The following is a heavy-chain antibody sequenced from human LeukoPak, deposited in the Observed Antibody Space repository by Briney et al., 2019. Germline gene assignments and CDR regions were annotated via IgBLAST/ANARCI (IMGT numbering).Heavy chain of an antibody. V-gene: IGHV4-38-2*02. Sequence: SETLSLTCSVSGYSISSGNYWGWIRLPPGKGLQWIGSIYHSGSTYYNPSLKSRVTISVDTSKNQFSLKLSSVTAADTAVYYCARAEITMIVVVKYYFDYWGQGTLVTVSS. CDR1: GYSISSGNY. CDR3: ARAEITMIVVVKYYFDY. J-gene: IGHJ4*02. CDR2: IYHSGST. D-gene: IGHD3-22*01.